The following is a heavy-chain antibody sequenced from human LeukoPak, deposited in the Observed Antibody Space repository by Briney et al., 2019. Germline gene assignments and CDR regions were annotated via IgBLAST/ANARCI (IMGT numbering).Heavy chain of an antibody. CDR2: ISPSGDIK. Sequence: GGSLRLSCVASGFTFSRHGMNWVRQAPGKGLEWVSGISPSGDIKYYVDSVKGRFTVSRDNSKNTLYLQMNSLRDEDTAVYYCAKERLPYYDILTGSYYFDYWGQGTLVTVSS. CDR1: GFTFSRHG. CDR3: AKERLPYYDILTGSYYFDY. D-gene: IGHD3-9*01. J-gene: IGHJ4*02. V-gene: IGHV3-23*01.